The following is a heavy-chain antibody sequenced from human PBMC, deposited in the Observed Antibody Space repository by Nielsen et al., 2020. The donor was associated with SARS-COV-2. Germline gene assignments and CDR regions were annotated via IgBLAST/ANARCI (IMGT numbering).Heavy chain of an antibody. CDR2: IYYSGST. Sequence: GSLRLSCTVSGGSISGYYWSWIRQAPGKGLEWIGYIYYSGSTNYNPSLKSRVTISVDRSKNQFSLKLISVTAADTAVYYCARQNPLFSTSRPVDWWGQGTLVTVSA. V-gene: IGHV4-59*01. CDR3: ARQNPLFSTSRPVDW. CDR1: GGSISGYY. J-gene: IGHJ4*02. D-gene: IGHD6-6*01.